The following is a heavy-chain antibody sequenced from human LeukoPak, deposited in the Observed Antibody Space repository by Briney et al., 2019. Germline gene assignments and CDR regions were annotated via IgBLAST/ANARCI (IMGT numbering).Heavy chain of an antibody. V-gene: IGHV3-30*18. D-gene: IGHD6-13*01. CDR3: AKARALAAAGTRTPYPSVVFDY. CDR1: GFTFSSYG. CDR2: ISYDGSNK. Sequence: GGSLRLSCAASGFTFSSYGMHWVRQAPGKGLEWVAVISYDGSNKYYADSVKGRFTISRDNSKNTLYLQMNSLRAEDTAVYYCAKARALAAAGTRTPYPSVVFDYWGQGTLVTVSS. J-gene: IGHJ4*02.